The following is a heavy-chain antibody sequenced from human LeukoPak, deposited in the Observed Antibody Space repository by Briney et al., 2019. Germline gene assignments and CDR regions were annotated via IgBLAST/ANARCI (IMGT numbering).Heavy chain of an antibody. CDR1: GRSFSGYY. Sequence: PSETLSLTCAVYGRSFSGYYWSWIRQPPGKGLEWIGEINHSGSTNYNPSLKSRVTISVDTSKNQFSLKLSSVTAADTAVYYCASDNYGMDVWGQGTTVTVSS. CDR3: ASDNYGMDV. D-gene: IGHD3-9*01. J-gene: IGHJ6*02. V-gene: IGHV4-34*01. CDR2: INHSGST.